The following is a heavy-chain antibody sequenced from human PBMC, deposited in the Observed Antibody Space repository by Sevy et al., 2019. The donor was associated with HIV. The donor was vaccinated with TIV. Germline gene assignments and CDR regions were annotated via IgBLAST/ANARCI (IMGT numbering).Heavy chain of an antibody. D-gene: IGHD3-22*01. CDR1: GYTLTELS. V-gene: IGHV1-24*01. CDR2: FDPEDGER. CDR3: ATEYYDSSGYRGDAFDI. J-gene: IGHJ3*02. Sequence: ASVNVSCKVSGYTLTELSMHWVRQAPGKGLEWMGGFDPEDGERIYAQKFQGRVTMTEDTSTDTAYMELSSLRSEDTAVYYCATEYYDSSGYRGDAFDIWGQGTMVTVSS.